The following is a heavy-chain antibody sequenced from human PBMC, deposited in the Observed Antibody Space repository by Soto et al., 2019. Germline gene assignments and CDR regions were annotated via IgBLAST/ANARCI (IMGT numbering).Heavy chain of an antibody. CDR2: INPSGGST. Sequence: QVQLVQSGAEVKKPGASAEVSCKASGYTFTSYYIHWVRQAPGQGLEWMGIINPSGGSTTYAQKFQGRVTMTRDTSTSTVYLELSSLRSEDTAVYYCVRLIVHSDMDVWGQGTTVAVSS. CDR3: VRLIVHSDMDV. CDR1: GYTFTSYY. J-gene: IGHJ6*02. D-gene: IGHD1-26*01. V-gene: IGHV1-46*01.